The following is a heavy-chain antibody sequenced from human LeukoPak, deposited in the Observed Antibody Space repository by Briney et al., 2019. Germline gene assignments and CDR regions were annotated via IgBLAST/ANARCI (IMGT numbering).Heavy chain of an antibody. Sequence: TGGSLRLSCAASGFTFSTYWMTWVRQAPGKGLEWVANIKQDGSEKYYVDSVKGRFTISRDNAKNSLYLQMDSLRAEDTAVFYCAGGQIVVVPGGIERGNFDYWGQGTLVTVSS. CDR2: IKQDGSEK. CDR1: GFTFSTYW. V-gene: IGHV3-7*05. CDR3: AGGQIVVVPGGIERGNFDY. J-gene: IGHJ4*02. D-gene: IGHD2-2*02.